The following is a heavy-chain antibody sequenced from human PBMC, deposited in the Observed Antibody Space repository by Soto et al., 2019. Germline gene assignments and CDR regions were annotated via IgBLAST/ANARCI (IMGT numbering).Heavy chain of an antibody. CDR2: INAGDGNT. CDR1: GYTFTSYD. V-gene: IGHV1-3*01. J-gene: IGHJ5*02. D-gene: IGHD2-2*01. CDR3: AREYCSSTSCYVWFDP. Sequence: ASVKVSCKASGYTFTSYDIHWLHQAPGQRLEWMGWINAGDGNTKYSQKFQGRVTITRDTSASTAYMELSSLRSEDTAVYYCAREYCSSTSCYVWFDPWGQGTLVTVSS.